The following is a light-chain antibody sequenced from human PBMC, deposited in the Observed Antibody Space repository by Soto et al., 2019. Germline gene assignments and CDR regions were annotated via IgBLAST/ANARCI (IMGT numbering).Light chain of an antibody. V-gene: IGKV3-11*01. CDR3: QQYEDWTYT. CDR1: QSVSSY. Sequence: EIVLTQSPATLSLSPGERATLYCRASQSVSSYLAWYQQKPGQAPRLLIYDASNRATGIPARFSGSGSGAEFTLSISSLRSDDFAVYYCQQYEDWTYTFGQGTK. J-gene: IGKJ2*01. CDR2: DAS.